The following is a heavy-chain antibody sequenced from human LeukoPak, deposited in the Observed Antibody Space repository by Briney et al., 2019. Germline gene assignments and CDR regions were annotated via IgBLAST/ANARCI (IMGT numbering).Heavy chain of an antibody. Sequence: GGSLRLSCEASGFIFSTYWMGWVRRVPGKGLDWVSSLTGSGRDTYYTDSVKGRFTISRDNSKNTLYLQMNSLRPDDTAVYYCAKIAATDPIDFWGQGTLVTVSS. CDR1: GFIFSTYW. CDR2: LTGSGRDT. CDR3: AKIAATDPIDF. V-gene: IGHV3-23*01. J-gene: IGHJ4*02. D-gene: IGHD6-13*01.